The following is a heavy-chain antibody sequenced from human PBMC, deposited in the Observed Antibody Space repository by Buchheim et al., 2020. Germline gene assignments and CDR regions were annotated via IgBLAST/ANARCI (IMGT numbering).Heavy chain of an antibody. J-gene: IGHJ6*02. CDR1: GLTFSSDA. D-gene: IGHD3-10*01. CDR3: AKDLGYGSGSYYNYYYGMDV. Sequence: EVQLLESGGGLVQPGGSLRLSCAAYGLTFSSDAMSWVRQAPGKGLEWVSPISGSGDSTYYADSVKGRFTIPRDNSKNTLYLQMNSLRAEDTAVYYCAKDLGYGSGSYYNYYYGMDVWGQGTT. V-gene: IGHV3-23*01. CDR2: ISGSGDST.